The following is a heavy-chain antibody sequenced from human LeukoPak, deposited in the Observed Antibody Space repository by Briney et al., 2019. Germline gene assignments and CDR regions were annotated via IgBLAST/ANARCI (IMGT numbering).Heavy chain of an antibody. J-gene: IGHJ4*02. CDR2: IHTSGST. CDR3: ARGRDGSSYYFDY. Sequence: PSETLSLTCTVSGGSISSGSYYWSWIRQHAGKGLEWIGRIHTSGSTNYNPSLKSRVTISLDTSKNQFSLKLSSVTAADTAVYYCARGRDGSSYYFDYWGQGTLVTVSS. V-gene: IGHV4-61*02. D-gene: IGHD6-6*01. CDR1: GGSISSGSYY.